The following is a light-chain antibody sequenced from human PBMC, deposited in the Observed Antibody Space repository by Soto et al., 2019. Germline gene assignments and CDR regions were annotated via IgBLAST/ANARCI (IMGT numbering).Light chain of an antibody. CDR3: QQANSYPWT. CDR1: PGISNY. J-gene: IGKJ1*01. CDR2: AAS. V-gene: IGKV1-9*01. Sequence: DIHLTQSPSFLSASVGDRFTITCRASPGISNYLAWYQQKPGKAPKLLIFAASTLQSGVPSRFSGSGSGTEFTLTISSLQPEDFATYYCQQANSYPWTFGQGTKVDIK.